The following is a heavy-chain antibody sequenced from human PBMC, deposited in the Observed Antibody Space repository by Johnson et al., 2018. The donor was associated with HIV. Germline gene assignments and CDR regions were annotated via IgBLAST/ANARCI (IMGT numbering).Heavy chain of an antibody. CDR3: ATRIGGHSYGWGAVDI. Sequence: VQLVESGGGVVQPGGSLILSCAASGFTFSGSAMHWVRQASGKGLEWVGRIRSKANSYATAYAASVKGRFTISRDDSKNTAYLQMHSLKTEDTAVYYCATRIGGHSYGWGAVDIWGQGTVVTVSS. CDR2: IRSKANSYAT. D-gene: IGHD5-18*01. V-gene: IGHV3-73*01. J-gene: IGHJ3*02. CDR1: GFTFSGSA.